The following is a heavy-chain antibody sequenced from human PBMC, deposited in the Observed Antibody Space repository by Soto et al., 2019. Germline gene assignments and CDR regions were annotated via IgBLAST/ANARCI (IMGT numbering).Heavy chain of an antibody. D-gene: IGHD4-17*01. J-gene: IGHJ6*02. CDR2: IYYSGST. Sequence: SETLSHTCTVSGGYILSCGYYWSWILHQRGTGLEWIGYIYYSGSTYYNPSLKSRVSISIDTSKTQFSLKLSSVTAADTAVYYCARIHFGDEPSYYYYGMDVWGQGTTVTVSS. V-gene: IGHV4-30-4*08. CDR3: ARIHFGDEPSYYYYGMDV. CDR1: GGYILSCGYY.